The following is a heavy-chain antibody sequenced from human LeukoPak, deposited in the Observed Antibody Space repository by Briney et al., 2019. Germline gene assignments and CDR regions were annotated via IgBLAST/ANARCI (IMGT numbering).Heavy chain of an antibody. Sequence: SETLSLTCTVSGGSISSSSYYWGWIRQPPGKGLEWIGSICYSGSTYYNPSLKSRVTISVDTSKNQFSLKLSSVTAADTAVYYCARRLNWFDPWGQGTLVTVSS. J-gene: IGHJ5*02. CDR1: GGSISSSSYY. D-gene: IGHD6-19*01. CDR2: ICYSGST. CDR3: ARRLNWFDP. V-gene: IGHV4-39*01.